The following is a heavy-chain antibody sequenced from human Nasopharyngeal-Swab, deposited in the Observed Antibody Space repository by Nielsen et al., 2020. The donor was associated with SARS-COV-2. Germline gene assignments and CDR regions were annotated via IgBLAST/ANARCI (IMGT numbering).Heavy chain of an antibody. D-gene: IGHD6-13*01. J-gene: IGHJ6*02. Sequence: GEPLKISCAASGFTFSSYDMHWVRQATGKGLEWVSAIGTAGDTYYPGSVKGRFTISRENAKNSLYLQMNSLRAGDTAVYYCAREAVESSSWYYGMDVWGQGTTVTVSS. CDR2: IGTAGDT. CDR1: GFTFSSYD. V-gene: IGHV3-13*01. CDR3: AREAVESSSWYYGMDV.